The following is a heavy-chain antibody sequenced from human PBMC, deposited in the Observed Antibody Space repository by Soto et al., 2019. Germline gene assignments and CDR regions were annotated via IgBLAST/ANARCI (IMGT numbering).Heavy chain of an antibody. Sequence: PGGSLRLSCAASGFTFSSYAMSWVRQAPGKGLEWVSAISGSGGSTYYADSVKGRFTISRDNSKNTLYLQMNSLRAEDTAVYYCAKEKEAARRLFIEPWFDPWGQGTLVTVSS. CDR3: AKEKEAARRLFIEPWFDP. V-gene: IGHV3-23*01. J-gene: IGHJ5*02. D-gene: IGHD6-6*01. CDR1: GFTFSSYA. CDR2: ISGSGGST.